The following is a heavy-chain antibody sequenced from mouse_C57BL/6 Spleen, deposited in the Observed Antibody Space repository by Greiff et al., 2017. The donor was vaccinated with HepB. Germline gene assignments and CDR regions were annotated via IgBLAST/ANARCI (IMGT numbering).Heavy chain of an antibody. CDR3: AREHGSRGYYFDY. CDR1: GYTFISYW. CDR2: INPSNGGT. V-gene: IGHV1-53*01. D-gene: IGHD1-1*01. Sequence: QVQLQQSGTELVKPGASVKLSCKASGYTFISYWMHWVKQRPGQGLEWIGNINPSNGGTNYNEKFKSKATLTVDKSSSTAYMQLSSLTSEDSAVYYCAREHGSRGYYFDYWGQGTTLTVSS. J-gene: IGHJ2*01.